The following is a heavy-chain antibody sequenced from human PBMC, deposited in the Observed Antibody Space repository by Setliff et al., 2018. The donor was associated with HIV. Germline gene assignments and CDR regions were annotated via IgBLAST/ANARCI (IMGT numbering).Heavy chain of an antibody. J-gene: IGHJ4*02. CDR1: GGSITSSTYY. Sequence: SETLSLTCTVSGGSITSSTYYWGWIRQPPGKGLEWIGTVHYTGNTYHNPSLKSRVTISVEVSKNQISLKLTAVTAADSAVYYCAREGDGIGFWGQGTLVTVSS. D-gene: IGHD2-21*02. CDR3: AREGDGIGF. CDR2: VHYTGNT. V-gene: IGHV4-39*02.